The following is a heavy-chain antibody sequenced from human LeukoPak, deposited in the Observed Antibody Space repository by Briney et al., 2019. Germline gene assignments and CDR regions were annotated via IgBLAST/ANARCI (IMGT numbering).Heavy chain of an antibody. D-gene: IGHD5-12*01. J-gene: IGHJ6*04. V-gene: IGHV1-18*04. CDR3: ARDRGYSCYDIDYYGMDV. Sequence: GASVKVSCKASGYTFTSYGISWVRQAAGQGLEWMGWISAYNGNTNYAQKLQGRVTMTTDTSTSTAYMELRSLRSDDTDVYYCARDRGYSCYDIDYYGMDVWGKGTTVTVSS. CDR1: GYTFTSYG. CDR2: ISAYNGNT.